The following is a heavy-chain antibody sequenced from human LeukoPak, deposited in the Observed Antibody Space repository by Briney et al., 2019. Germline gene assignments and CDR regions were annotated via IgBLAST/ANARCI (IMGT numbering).Heavy chain of an antibody. CDR2: IIPIFGTA. D-gene: IGHD4-17*01. Sequence: SVKVSCKASGGTFSSYAISWVRQAPGQGLEWMGRIIPIFGTANYAQKFQGRVTITTDESTSTAYMELSSLRSEDAAVYYCAKGDYSNSYNYWGQGTLVTVSS. CDR1: GGTFSSYA. J-gene: IGHJ4*02. CDR3: AKGDYSNSYNY. V-gene: IGHV1-69*05.